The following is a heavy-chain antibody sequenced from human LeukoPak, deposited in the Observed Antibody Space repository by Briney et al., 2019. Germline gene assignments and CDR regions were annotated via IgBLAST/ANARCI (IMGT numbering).Heavy chain of an antibody. D-gene: IGHD5-18*01. J-gene: IGHJ3*02. CDR3: AKAEGGYSYGHAFDI. CDR2: ISWNSGSI. CDR1: GFTFDDYA. V-gene: IGHV3-9*03. Sequence: GRSLRLSCAASGFTFDDYAMHWVRQAPGKGLEWVSGISWNSGSIGYADSVKGRFTTSRDNAKNSLYLQMNSLRAEDMALYYCAKAEGGYSYGHAFDIWGQGTMVTVSS.